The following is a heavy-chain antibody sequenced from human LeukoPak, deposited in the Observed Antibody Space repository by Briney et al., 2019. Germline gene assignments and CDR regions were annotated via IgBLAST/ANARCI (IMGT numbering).Heavy chain of an antibody. CDR2: INYSGST. Sequence: SETLSLTCTVSGGSISSSSYYWAWIRQPPGKGLEWIGSINYSGSTFDNPSLKSRVTISVDTSKNQFSLKLSSVTAADTAMYYCARLAAAGATLVPRVDYWGQGTLVTVSS. CDR3: ARLAAAGATLVPRVDY. D-gene: IGHD6-13*01. V-gene: IGHV4-39*01. CDR1: GGSISSSSYY. J-gene: IGHJ4*02.